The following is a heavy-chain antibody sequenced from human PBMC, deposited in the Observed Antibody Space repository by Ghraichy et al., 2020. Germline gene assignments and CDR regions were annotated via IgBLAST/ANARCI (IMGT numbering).Heavy chain of an antibody. Sequence: ETQSLTCAASGFTVSNNYMSWVRQAPGKGLEWVSIIYSGGTTYYTDSVKGRFTISRDNSNNTLYLQMNSLRAEDTAVYYCARTRSYTGSDYWGQGTLVTVSS. V-gene: IGHV3-53*01. CDR3: ARTRSYTGSDY. CDR1: GFTVSNNY. CDR2: IYSGGTT. J-gene: IGHJ4*02. D-gene: IGHD3-10*01.